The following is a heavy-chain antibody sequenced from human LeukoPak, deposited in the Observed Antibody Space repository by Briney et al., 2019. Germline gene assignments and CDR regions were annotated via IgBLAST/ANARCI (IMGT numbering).Heavy chain of an antibody. D-gene: IGHD2-2*01. J-gene: IGHJ2*01. CDR1: GFTFSDYY. V-gene: IGHV3-11*05. Sequence: SRRLSCAASGFTFSDYYISWIRQAPGKGLEWVSYISSSSSYTNYADSVKGRFTISREKAKNSLYLQMNSLRAEDTAVYYCARDNREYQLLRTWYFDLWGRGTLVTVSS. CDR2: ISSSSSYT. CDR3: ARDNREYQLLRTWYFDL.